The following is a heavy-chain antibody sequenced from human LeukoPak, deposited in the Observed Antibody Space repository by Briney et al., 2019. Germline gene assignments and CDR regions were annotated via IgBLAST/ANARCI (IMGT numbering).Heavy chain of an antibody. CDR2: IIPIFGTA. Sequence: SVKVSCKASGGTFSSYAISWVRQAPGQGLEWMGGIIPIFGTANYAQKFQGRVTITADKSTSTAYMELSSLRSEDTAVYYCASRSGYDYRMGDAFDIWGQGTMVTVSS. CDR1: GGTFSSYA. D-gene: IGHD5-12*01. J-gene: IGHJ3*02. CDR3: ASRSGYDYRMGDAFDI. V-gene: IGHV1-69*06.